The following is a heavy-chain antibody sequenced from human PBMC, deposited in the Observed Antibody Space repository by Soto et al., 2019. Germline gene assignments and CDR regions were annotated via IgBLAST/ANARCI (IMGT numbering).Heavy chain of an antibody. D-gene: IGHD1-26*01. Sequence: QEQLVESGGGVVQPGTSLRLSCAASGFVFSDYGMHWARQAPGKGLEWVTTISNDGRAKYYSDSVQGRFTVSRDNSKSMLYPQMNSLTVEDTAVYYCSPMYSGSFISYWGQGTLVTVSS. J-gene: IGHJ4*02. CDR2: ISNDGRAK. CDR3: SPMYSGSFISY. V-gene: IGHV3-30*03. CDR1: GFVFSDYG.